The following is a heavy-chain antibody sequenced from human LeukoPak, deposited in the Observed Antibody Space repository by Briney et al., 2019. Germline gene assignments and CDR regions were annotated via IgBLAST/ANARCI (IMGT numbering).Heavy chain of an antibody. V-gene: IGHV1-69-2*01. Sequence: ASVKVSCKVSGYTFTDYYMHCVQQAPGKGLEWMGLVDPEDGETIYAEKFQGRVTITADTSTDTAYMELSSLRSEDTAVYYCARIYGSGRGDAFDIWGQGTMVTVSS. CDR3: ARIYGSGRGDAFDI. CDR2: VDPEDGET. D-gene: IGHD3-10*01. J-gene: IGHJ3*02. CDR1: GYTFTDYY.